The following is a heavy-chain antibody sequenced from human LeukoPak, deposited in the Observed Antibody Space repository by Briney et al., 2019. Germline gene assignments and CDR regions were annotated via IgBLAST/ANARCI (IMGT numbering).Heavy chain of an antibody. CDR2: ISYDGSNK. J-gene: IGHJ4*02. V-gene: IGHV3-30-3*01. Sequence: GGSLRLSCAASGFTFSSYAMHWVRQAPGKGLEWVAVISYDGSNKYYADSVKGRFTISRDNSKNTLYLQMNSLRAEDTAVYYCAREGGGYYFDYWGQGTLVTVSS. D-gene: IGHD3-16*01. CDR1: GFTFSSYA. CDR3: AREGGGYYFDY.